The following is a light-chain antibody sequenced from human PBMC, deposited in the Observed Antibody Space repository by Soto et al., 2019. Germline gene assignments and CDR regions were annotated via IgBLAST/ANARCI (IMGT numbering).Light chain of an antibody. CDR1: SGSIASGY. Sequence: NFMLTQPHSVSESPGKTVTISCTGSSGSIASGYVQWYQQRPGSAPTTLIYEDNQRPAGVPDRFSGSIDSSSKSASLTISGLRPEDEADYYCQSSDGNNMVFGGGTKLTVL. J-gene: IGLJ2*01. CDR3: QSSDGNNMV. V-gene: IGLV6-57*02. CDR2: EDN.